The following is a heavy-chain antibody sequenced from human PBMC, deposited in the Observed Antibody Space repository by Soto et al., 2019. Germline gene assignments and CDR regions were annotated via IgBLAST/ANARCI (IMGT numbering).Heavy chain of an antibody. J-gene: IGHJ6*02. CDR1: GFTFGRYA. CDR3: AKIRVTYYAMDV. V-gene: IGHV3-23*04. Sequence: EVQLVQSGGGLVQPGGSQTLSCAASGFTFGRYAMNWVRQAPGKGLEWVSTISGNGGSIYYADSVKGRFTISRDNSKDPLYLLMNSLTTEDTATYFCAKIRVTYYAMDVWGQGTTVTVSS. CDR2: ISGNGGSI.